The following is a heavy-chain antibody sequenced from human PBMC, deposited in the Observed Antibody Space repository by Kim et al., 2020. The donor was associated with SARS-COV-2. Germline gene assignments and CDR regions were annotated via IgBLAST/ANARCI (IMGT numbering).Heavy chain of an antibody. J-gene: IGHJ4*02. CDR2: IYPGDSDT. V-gene: IGHV5-51*01. CDR1: GYSFTSYW. D-gene: IGHD2-2*01. Sequence: GESLKISCKGSGYSFTSYWIGWVRQMPGKGLEWMGIIYPGDSDTRYSPSFQGQVTISADKSISTAYLQWSSLKASDTAMYYCARHTWCSSTSCSHFDYWGQGTLVTVSS. CDR3: ARHTWCSSTSCSHFDY.